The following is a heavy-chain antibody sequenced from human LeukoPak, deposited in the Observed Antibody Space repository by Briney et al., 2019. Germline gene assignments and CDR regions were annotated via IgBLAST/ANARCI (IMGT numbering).Heavy chain of an antibody. CDR2: ISSSGSTI. D-gene: IGHD3-3*01. CDR1: GLTFSSYE. J-gene: IGHJ5*02. V-gene: IGHV3-48*03. CDR3: ARALGWSGYPNWFDP. Sequence: PGGSLRLSCAASGLTFSSYEMNWVRQAPGKGLEWVSYISSSGSTIYYADSVKGRFTISRDNAKNSLYLQMNSLSTEDTAVYYCARALGWSGYPNWFDPWGQGTLVTVSS.